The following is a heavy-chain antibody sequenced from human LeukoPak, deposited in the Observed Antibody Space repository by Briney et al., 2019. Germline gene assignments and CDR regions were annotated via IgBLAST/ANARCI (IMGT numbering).Heavy chain of an antibody. V-gene: IGHV1-8*01. J-gene: IGHJ4*02. Sequence: ASVKVSCKASGYTFTSYDINWVRQATGQGLEWMGWMNPNSGNTGYAQKFQGRVTMTRNTSISTAYMELSSLRSEDTAVYYCARGLRSGYGKGFDCWGQGTLVTVSS. CDR3: ARGLRSGYGKGFDC. D-gene: IGHD5-12*01. CDR2: MNPNSGNT. CDR1: GYTFTSYD.